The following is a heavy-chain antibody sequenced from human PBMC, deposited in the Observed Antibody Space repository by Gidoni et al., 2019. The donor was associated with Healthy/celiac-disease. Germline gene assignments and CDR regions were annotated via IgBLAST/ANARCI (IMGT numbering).Heavy chain of an antibody. V-gene: IGHV3-21*01. Sequence: EVQLVESGGGLVKPGGSLRLSCAASGFPFGSYSMNWVRQAPGKGLEWGSSISSSSSYIYYADTVKGRITISRDNAKDSLYLQMNSLRAEDTAVYYCAREEGPDYYYYYGMDVWGQGTTVTVSS. CDR3: AREEGPDYYYYYGMDV. J-gene: IGHJ6*02. CDR1: GFPFGSYS. CDR2: ISSSSSYI.